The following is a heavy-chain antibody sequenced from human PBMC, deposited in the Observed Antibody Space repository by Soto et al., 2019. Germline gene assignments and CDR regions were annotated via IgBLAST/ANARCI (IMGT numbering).Heavy chain of an antibody. Sequence: QVQLVQSGAEVKKPGSSVKVSCKASGGTFSSYVISWVRQAPGQGLEWMGGIIPIFGTANYAQKFQGRVTITADESTSTAYMELSSLRSEDTAVYYCARSFYGSGTHYYYYYGMDVWGQGTTVTVSS. D-gene: IGHD3-10*01. CDR1: GGTFSSYV. CDR3: ARSFYGSGTHYYYYYGMDV. J-gene: IGHJ6*02. CDR2: IIPIFGTA. V-gene: IGHV1-69*01.